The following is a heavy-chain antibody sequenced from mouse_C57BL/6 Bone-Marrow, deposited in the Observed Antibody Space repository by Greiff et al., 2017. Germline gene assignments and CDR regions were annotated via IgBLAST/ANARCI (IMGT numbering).Heavy chain of an antibody. D-gene: IGHD1-1*01. CDR1: GYTFTDYN. V-gene: IGHV1-18*01. CDR3: ARRITTVVADYAMDY. J-gene: IGHJ4*01. CDR2: INPNNGGT. Sequence: VQLQQSGPELVKPGASVKIPCKASGYTFTDYNMDWVKQSHGKSLEWIGDINPNNGGTIYKQKFKGKVTLTVDKASSTAYMGLRSLTSEDTAVYYCARRITTVVADYAMDYWGQGTSVTVSS.